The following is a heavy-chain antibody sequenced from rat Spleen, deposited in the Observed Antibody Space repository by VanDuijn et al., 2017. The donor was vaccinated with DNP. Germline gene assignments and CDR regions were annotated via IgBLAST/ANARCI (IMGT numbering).Heavy chain of an antibody. D-gene: IGHD1-4*01. Sequence: EVQLVESGGGLAQPGRSLKLSCEASGFTFSDYNMAWVRQAPTKGLEWVASISTGGVNTYYRDSVKGRFTISRDNAKNTLYLQMNSLRSEDTATYYCARSIPGIKGFYFDYWGQGVMVTVSS. CDR1: GFTFSDYN. CDR2: ISTGGVNT. V-gene: IGHV5-25*01. CDR3: ARSIPGIKGFYFDY. J-gene: IGHJ2*01.